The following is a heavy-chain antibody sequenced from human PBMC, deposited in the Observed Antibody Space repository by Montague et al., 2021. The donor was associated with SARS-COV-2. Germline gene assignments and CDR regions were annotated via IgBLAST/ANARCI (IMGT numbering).Heavy chain of an antibody. CDR1: GGSFSDYK. J-gene: IGHJ4*02. CDR2: IIHSGSA. Sequence: SETLSLTCAVYGGSFSDYKWTWIRQSPGKELEGLGQIIHSGSANYNPSLMSRVTISVDTAKNQLSLKWTSVVVADTAVYYCTRGAPGYWGQGTLVTVSS. CDR3: TRGAPGY. V-gene: IGHV4-34*01.